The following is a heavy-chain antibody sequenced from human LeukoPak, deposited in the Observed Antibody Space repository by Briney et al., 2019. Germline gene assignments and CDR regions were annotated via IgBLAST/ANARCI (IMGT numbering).Heavy chain of an antibody. J-gene: IGHJ4*02. Sequence: SETLSLTCAVYGGSFRGYYWSWIRQPPGKGLEWIGEINHSGSTNYNPSLKSRVTISVDTSKNQFSLKLSSVTAADTAVYYCARVDRWNDFDYWGQGTLVTVSS. V-gene: IGHV4-34*01. CDR2: INHSGST. CDR3: ARVDRWNDFDY. CDR1: GGSFRGYY. D-gene: IGHD3/OR15-3a*01.